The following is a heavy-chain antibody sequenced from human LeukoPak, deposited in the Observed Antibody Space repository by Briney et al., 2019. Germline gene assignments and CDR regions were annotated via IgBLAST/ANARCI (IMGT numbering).Heavy chain of an antibody. V-gene: IGHV3-21*01. J-gene: IGHJ4*02. CDR3: AREDYGGNSFDY. CDR1: GFTFSSYS. CDR2: ISSSSSYI. Sequence: PGGSLRLSCAASGFTFSSYSVNWVRQAPGKGLEWVSSISSSSSYIYYADSVKGRFTISRDNAKNSLYLQMNSLRAEDTAVYYCAREDYGGNSFDYWGQGTLVTVSS. D-gene: IGHD4-23*01.